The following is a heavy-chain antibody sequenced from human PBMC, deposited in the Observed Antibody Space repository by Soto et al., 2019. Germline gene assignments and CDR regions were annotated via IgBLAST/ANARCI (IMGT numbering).Heavy chain of an antibody. V-gene: IGHV3-30-3*01. CDR2: ISYDGSNK. J-gene: IGHJ6*02. CDR1: GFTFSSYA. Sequence: QVQLVESGGGVVQPGRSLRLSCAASGFTFSSYAMHWVRQAPGKGLEWVAVISYDGSNKYYADSVKGRFTISRDNSKNTLYLQMNSLRAEDTAVYYCARDGYSSGWYDYYYYGMDVWGQGTTVTVSS. CDR3: ARDGYSSGWYDYYYYGMDV. D-gene: IGHD6-19*01.